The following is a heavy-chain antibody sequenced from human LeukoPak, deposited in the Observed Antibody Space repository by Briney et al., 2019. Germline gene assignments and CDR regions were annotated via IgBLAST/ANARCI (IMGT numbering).Heavy chain of an antibody. CDR2: INTNTGNP. CDR3: ARVRRFLNGGVAGIDY. CDR1: GYTLTTYA. V-gene: IGHV7-4-1*02. J-gene: IGHJ4*02. D-gene: IGHD3-3*01. Sequence: ASVKVSCKASGYTLTTYAMNWVRQAPGQGLEWMGWINTNTGNPTYAQAFTGRFVFSLDTSVSTSYLQISSLKAEDTAVYYCARVRRFLNGGVAGIDYWGQGSLVTVSS.